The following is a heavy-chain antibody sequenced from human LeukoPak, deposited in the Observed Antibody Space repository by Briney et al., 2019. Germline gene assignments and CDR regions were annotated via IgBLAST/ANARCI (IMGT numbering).Heavy chain of an antibody. CDR2: IYSDGST. V-gene: IGHV3-53*01. D-gene: IGHD2/OR15-2a*01. CDR3: TRGLGKNWYLDN. J-gene: IGHJ4*02. CDR1: VLTVSIDY. Sequence: GGSLRLSCAASVLTVSIDYMTGGRRAPGEGLEWVSLIYSDGSTCYADSVKGRFTISRDNSKSTRYLQMNRLRVEDTAVYHCTRGLGKNWYLDNWGQGPLVTVSS.